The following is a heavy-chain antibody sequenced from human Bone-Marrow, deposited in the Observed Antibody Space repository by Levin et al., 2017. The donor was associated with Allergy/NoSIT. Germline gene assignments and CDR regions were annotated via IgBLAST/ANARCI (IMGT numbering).Heavy chain of an antibody. J-gene: IGHJ4*02. V-gene: IGHV4-4*07. CDR2: IYTSGST. D-gene: IGHD1-14*01. CDR1: GGSIKNYY. CDR3: ARVLTGLGTGDYFDM. Sequence: SETLSLTCTVSGGSIKNYYWSWVRQPVGQRLEWIGRIYTSGSTVYNPSLQSRITMSVDTSNNQFSLRLTSVTAADTAMYFCARVLTGLGTGDYFDMWGQGTLVTVS.